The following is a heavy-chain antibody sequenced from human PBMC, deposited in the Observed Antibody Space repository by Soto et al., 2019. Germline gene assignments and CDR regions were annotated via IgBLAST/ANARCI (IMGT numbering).Heavy chain of an antibody. Sequence: ASVKVSCKASGYTFTSYGISWVRQATGQGLEWMGWMNPNSGNTGYAQKFQGRVTMTRNTSISTAYMELSSLRSEDTAVYYCARDWKQWLVSNGMDVWGQGTTVTVSS. CDR3: ARDWKQWLVSNGMDV. CDR1: GYTFTSYG. J-gene: IGHJ6*02. D-gene: IGHD6-19*01. CDR2: MNPNSGNT. V-gene: IGHV1-8*02.